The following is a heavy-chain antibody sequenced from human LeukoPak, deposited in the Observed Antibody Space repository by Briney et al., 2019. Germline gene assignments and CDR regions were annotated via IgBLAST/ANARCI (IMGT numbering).Heavy chain of an antibody. Sequence: SETLSLTCAVYGGSFSGYYWSWIRQPPGKGLEWIGEINHSGSTNYNPSLKSRVTISVDTSKNQFSLKLSSVTAADTAVYYCARGIRVAGKSFYYSYYYMDVWGKGTTVTVSS. D-gene: IGHD6-19*01. CDR2: INHSGST. CDR3: ARGIRVAGKSFYYSYYYMDV. J-gene: IGHJ6*03. V-gene: IGHV4-34*01. CDR1: GGSFSGYY.